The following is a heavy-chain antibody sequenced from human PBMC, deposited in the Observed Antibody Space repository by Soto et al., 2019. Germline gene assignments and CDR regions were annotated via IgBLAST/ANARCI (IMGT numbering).Heavy chain of an antibody. CDR2: IYYSGST. J-gene: IGHJ4*02. V-gene: IGHV4-59*01. D-gene: IGHD6-6*01. Sequence: PSETLSLTCTVSGGSISSYYWSWIRQPPGKGLEWIGYIYYSGSTNYNPSLKSRVTISVDTSKNQFSLKLSSVTAADTAVYYCAREGSSSMDPFDYWGQGXLVTVYS. CDR1: GGSISSYY. CDR3: AREGSSSMDPFDY.